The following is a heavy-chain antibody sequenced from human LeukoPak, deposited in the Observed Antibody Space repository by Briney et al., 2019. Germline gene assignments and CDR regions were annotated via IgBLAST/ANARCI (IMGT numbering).Heavy chain of an antibody. D-gene: IGHD5-18*01. Sequence: RGESLKISCKGSGYSFTSCWIGWVRQMPGKGLEWMGIIYPGDSDTRYSPSFQGQVTISADKSISTAYLQWSSLKASDTAMYYCARSNSYGFNAFDIWGQGTMVTVSS. CDR3: ARSNSYGFNAFDI. CDR2: IYPGDSDT. J-gene: IGHJ3*02. V-gene: IGHV5-51*01. CDR1: GYSFTSCW.